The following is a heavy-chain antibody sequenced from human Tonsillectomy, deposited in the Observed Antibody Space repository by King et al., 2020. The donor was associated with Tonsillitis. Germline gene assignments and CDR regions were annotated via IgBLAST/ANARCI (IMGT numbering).Heavy chain of an antibody. CDR2: ISSSSTYT. J-gene: IGHJ4*02. D-gene: IGHD3-10*01. Sequence: VQLVESGGGLVKPGGSLRLSCAASGFTFSDYYMSWIRQAPGKGLEWVSYISSSSTYTNYGDSVKGRFTISRDNAKNSLYLQMNGLRAEDTAVYYCARDLVFGGGVVDYWGQGTLVTVSS. V-gene: IGHV3-11*06. CDR3: ARDLVFGGGVVDY. CDR1: GFTFSDYY.